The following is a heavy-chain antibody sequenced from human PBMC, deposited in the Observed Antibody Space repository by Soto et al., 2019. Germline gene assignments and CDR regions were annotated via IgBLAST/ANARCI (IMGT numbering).Heavy chain of an antibody. CDR1: GGSISKFY. CDR2: VYATGTT. Sequence: SETLSLTCSVSGGSISKFYWSWIRKTAGKGLEWMGRVYATGTTDYNPSLRSRVAMSVDISRKTFSLRLTSVTAADTGMYYCVRGGSKTLRDWFDPWGQGKLVTVSS. V-gene: IGHV4-4*07. J-gene: IGHJ5*02. D-gene: IGHD3-10*01. CDR3: VRGGSKTLRDWFDP.